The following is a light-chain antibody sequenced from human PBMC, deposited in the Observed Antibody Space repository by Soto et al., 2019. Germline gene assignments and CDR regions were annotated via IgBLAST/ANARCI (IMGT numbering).Light chain of an antibody. CDR1: SSDVGSYNL. J-gene: IGLJ2*01. CDR2: EVS. Sequence: QSALTQPASVSGSPGQSITISCTGTSSDVGSYNLVSWYQQHPGKAPKLMIYEVSKRPSGVSNRFSGSKSGNTASLTISGLLAEDEADYYCCSYAGSRVFGGGTKVTVL. V-gene: IGLV2-23*02. CDR3: CSYAGSRV.